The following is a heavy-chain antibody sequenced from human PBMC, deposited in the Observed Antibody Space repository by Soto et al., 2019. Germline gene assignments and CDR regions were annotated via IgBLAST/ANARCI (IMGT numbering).Heavy chain of an antibody. CDR3: ARTSLGGYEYYYYYMDV. J-gene: IGHJ6*03. CDR2: IYYSGST. V-gene: IGHV4-59*08. CDR1: GGSISSYY. D-gene: IGHD5-12*01. Sequence: SETLSLTCTVSGGSISSYYWSWIRQPPEKGLEWIGYIYYSGSTNYNPSLKSRVTISVDTSKNQFSLKLSSVTAADTAVYYCARTSLGGYEYYYYYMDVWGKGTTVTRLL.